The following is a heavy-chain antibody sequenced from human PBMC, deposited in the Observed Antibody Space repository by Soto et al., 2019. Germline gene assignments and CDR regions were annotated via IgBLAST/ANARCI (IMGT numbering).Heavy chain of an antibody. V-gene: IGHV4-59*01. D-gene: IGHD3-3*01. CDR2: IYYSGST. CDR1: GGSISSYY. CDR3: ARRTIFGVQDWFDP. J-gene: IGHJ5*02. Sequence: PSETLSLTCTVSGGSISSYYWSWIRQPPGKGLEWIGYIYYSGSTNYNPSLKSRVTISVDTSKNQFSLKLSSVTAADTAVYYCARRTIFGVQDWFDPWGQGTLVTVSS.